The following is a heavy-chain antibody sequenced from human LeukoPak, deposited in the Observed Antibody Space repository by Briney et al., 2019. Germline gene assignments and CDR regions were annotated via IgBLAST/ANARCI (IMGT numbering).Heavy chain of an antibody. CDR3: AKRGVVIRVILVGFHKEANYFDS. D-gene: IGHD3-22*01. CDR2: ISDSGGGT. Sequence: PGGSLRLSCAVSGITLSNYGMTWVRQAPGKGLEWVAGISDSGGGTTYADSVKGRFTISRDNPKNTLYLQMNSLRAEDTAVYFCAKRGVVIRVILVGFHKEANYFDSWGQGALVTVSS. V-gene: IGHV3-23*01. J-gene: IGHJ4*02. CDR1: GITLSNYG.